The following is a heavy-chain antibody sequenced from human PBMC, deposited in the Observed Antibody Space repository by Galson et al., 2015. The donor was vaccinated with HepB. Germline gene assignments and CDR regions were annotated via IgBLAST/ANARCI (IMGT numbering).Heavy chain of an antibody. CDR3: ARAQSLRYFDWFSDWKYGTDV. CDR2: MNPNSGNT. J-gene: IGHJ6*02. CDR1: GYTFTSYD. V-gene: IGHV1-8*01. Sequence: SVKVSCKASGYTFTSYDINWVRQATGQGLEWMGWMNPNSGNTGYAQKFQGRVTMTRNTSISTAYMELSSLRSEDTAVYYCARAQSLRYFDWFSDWKYGTDVWGQGTTVTVSS. D-gene: IGHD3-9*01.